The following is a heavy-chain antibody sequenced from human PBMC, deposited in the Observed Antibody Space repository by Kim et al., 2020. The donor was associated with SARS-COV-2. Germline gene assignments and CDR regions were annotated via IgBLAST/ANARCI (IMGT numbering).Heavy chain of an antibody. Sequence: SVKVSCKASGGSFSRHAFSWVRQAPGQGLEWVGGIIPILDARNFAPRLQGRVTFTADESSTTVYMHLSSLTFEDTAVYYCTRAGYSGYESMGIFTYSAIEVWGPGTTVIVSS. CDR3: TRAGYSGYESMGIFTYSAIEV. CDR1: GGSFSRHA. D-gene: IGHD5-12*01. J-gene: IGHJ6*01. V-gene: IGHV1-69*13. CDR2: IIPILDAR.